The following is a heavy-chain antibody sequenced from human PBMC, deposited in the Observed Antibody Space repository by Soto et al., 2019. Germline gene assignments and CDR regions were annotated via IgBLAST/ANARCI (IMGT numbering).Heavy chain of an antibody. J-gene: IGHJ4*02. D-gene: IGHD6-13*01. V-gene: IGHV3-23*01. CDR1: GFTFRSYA. CDR3: AKLAVAAGSDY. CDR2: IGSSGGST. Sequence: GGSLRLSCAASGFTFRSYAMSWVRQAPGKGLEWVPSIGSSGGSTSYADSVKGRFTISRDNSQNTLYLQMNTLRAEDTAIYYCAKLAVAAGSDYWGQGTQVTVSS.